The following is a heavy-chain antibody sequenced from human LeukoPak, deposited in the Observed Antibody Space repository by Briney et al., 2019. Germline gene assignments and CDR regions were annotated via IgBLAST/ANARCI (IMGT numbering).Heavy chain of an antibody. V-gene: IGHV7-4-1*02. Sequence: ASVKVSCKASGYTFTSYGISWVRQAPGQGLEWMGWINTNTGNPTYAQGFTGRFVFSLDTSVSTAYLQISSLKAEDTAVYYCARDRYSSSWYGNNWFDPWGQGTLVTVSS. CDR2: INTNTGNP. CDR1: GYTFTSYG. D-gene: IGHD6-13*01. CDR3: ARDRYSSSWYGNNWFDP. J-gene: IGHJ5*02.